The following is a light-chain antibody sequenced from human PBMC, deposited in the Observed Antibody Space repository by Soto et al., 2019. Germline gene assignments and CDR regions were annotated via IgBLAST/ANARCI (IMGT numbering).Light chain of an antibody. J-gene: IGKJ5*01. CDR3: QEYDGATIT. V-gene: IGKV3-20*01. CDR2: DAS. CDR1: QSVSSSY. Sequence: PGERVTLSCRASQSVSSSYLTWYQQKPGQAPRLVIFDASNRASGMPERFSGSGSGTDFTLTIARLENEDFAVYYCQEYDGATITFGLGTRLEIK.